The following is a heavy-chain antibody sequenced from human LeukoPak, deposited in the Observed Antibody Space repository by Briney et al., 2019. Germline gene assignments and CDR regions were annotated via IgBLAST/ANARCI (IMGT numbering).Heavy chain of an antibody. CDR2: IYTRGST. CDR3: ASAPRSLWFGELFVFDY. D-gene: IGHD3-10*01. V-gene: IGHV4-61*02. Sequence: PSETLSLTCTVSGGSISSGSYYWSWIRQPAGKGLEWIGRIYTRGSTNYNPSLKSRVTISVDTSKNQFSLKLSSVTAADTAVYYCASAPRSLWFGELFVFDYWGQGTLVTVSS. J-gene: IGHJ4*02. CDR1: GGSISSGSYY.